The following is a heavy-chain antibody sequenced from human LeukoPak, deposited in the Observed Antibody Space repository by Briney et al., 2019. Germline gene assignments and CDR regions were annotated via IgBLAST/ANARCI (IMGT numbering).Heavy chain of an antibody. D-gene: IGHD3-10*01. V-gene: IGHV4-39*07. Sequence: SETLSLTCTVSGGSISSSYYYWGWIRQPPGKGLEWIGSIYSSWNTYYNPSLNSRVTISVDTSKSQFSLRLKSVTAADTAVYYCARDQTYSGSGIYTYFDYWGQGILVTVSS. CDR3: ARDQTYSGSGIYTYFDY. J-gene: IGHJ4*02. CDR1: GGSISSSYYY. CDR2: IYSSWNT.